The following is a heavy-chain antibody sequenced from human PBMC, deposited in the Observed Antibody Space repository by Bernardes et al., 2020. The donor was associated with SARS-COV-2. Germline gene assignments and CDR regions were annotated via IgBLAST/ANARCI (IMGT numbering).Heavy chain of an antibody. J-gene: IGHJ3*02. CDR3: ARRGIYLGNAFDT. CDR2: ISSTGNYI. V-gene: IGHV3-21*01. Sequence: GGSLRLSCSASGFTFTSYVMNWVRQAPGEGLEWVASISSTGNYIYYLDSVKGRFTISRDNAKDSVFLQVDSLRAEDTAVYYCARRGIYLGNAFDTWGQGTVVTVS. CDR1: GFTFTSYV. D-gene: IGHD1-26*01.